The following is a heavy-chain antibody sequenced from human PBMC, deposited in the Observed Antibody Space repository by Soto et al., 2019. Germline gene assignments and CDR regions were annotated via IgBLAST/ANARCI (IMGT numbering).Heavy chain of an antibody. CDR3: ARDGSGFHWYFDV. D-gene: IGHD6-19*01. J-gene: IGHJ2*01. CDR2: TYYRSKWYN. Sequence: QVQLQQSGPVLVKPSQTLSLMCDISGDSVSSVTATWSWISQSPSRGLEWLGRTYYRSKWYNDYAMSVKGRIVITPHTSKTQVSMQLNSVTPEDTATYFCARDGSGFHWYFDVWGRGTLVTVSS. CDR1: GDSVSSVTAT. V-gene: IGHV6-1*01.